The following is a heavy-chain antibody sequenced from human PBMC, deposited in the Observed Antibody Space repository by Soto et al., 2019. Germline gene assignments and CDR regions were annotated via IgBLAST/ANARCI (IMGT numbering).Heavy chain of an antibody. D-gene: IGHD3-3*01. V-gene: IGHV3-23*01. CDR3: AKDSGLPVFGGLIHALDF. CDR1: GFSFRDYA. Sequence: GGSLRLSCAASGFSFRDYAMSWVRQAPGKGLEWVSTTSGSPDSAFYADSVKGRFTISRDTSNNTLYLQMNSLRAEDTAVYFCAKDSGLPVFGGLIHALDFWGQGTLVTVSS. CDR2: TSGSPDSA. J-gene: IGHJ3*01.